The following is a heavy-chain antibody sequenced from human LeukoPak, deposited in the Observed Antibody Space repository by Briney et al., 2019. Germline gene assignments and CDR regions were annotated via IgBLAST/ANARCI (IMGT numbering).Heavy chain of an antibody. CDR3: AREQIVVVPAAIGGDYYYYYYMDV. D-gene: IGHD2-2*01. CDR2: INHSGST. V-gene: IGHV4-34*01. CDR1: GGSFSGYY. Sequence: PSETLSLTCAVYGGSFSGYYWSWIRQPPGKGLEWIGEINHSGSTNYNPSLKSRVTMSVDTSKNQFSLKLSSVTAADTAVYYCAREQIVVVPAAIGGDYYYYYYMDVWGKGTTVTVSS. J-gene: IGHJ6*03.